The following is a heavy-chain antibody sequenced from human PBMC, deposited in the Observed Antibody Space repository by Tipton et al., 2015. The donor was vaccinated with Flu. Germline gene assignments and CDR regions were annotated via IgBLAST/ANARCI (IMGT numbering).Heavy chain of an antibody. D-gene: IGHD3-16*01. CDR2: INHSGST. CDR3: ARDQGFGGGLTYDYYAMDV. CDR1: GGSFSGYY. Sequence: TLSLTCAVYGGSFSGYYWSWIRQPPGKGLEWIGEINHSGSTNYNPSLKSRVTISVDTSKNQFSLKVASVTAADTAVYYCARDQGFGGGLTYDYYAMDVWDQGP. V-gene: IGHV4-34*01. J-gene: IGHJ6*02.